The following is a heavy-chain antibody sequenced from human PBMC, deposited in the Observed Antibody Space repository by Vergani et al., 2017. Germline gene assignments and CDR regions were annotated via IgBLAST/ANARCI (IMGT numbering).Heavy chain of an antibody. CDR1: GFTFSSYA. J-gene: IGHJ4*02. Sequence: EVQLLESGGGLVQPGGSLRLSCAASGFTFSSYAMSWVRQAPGKGLEWVSAISGSGGSTYYADSVKGRFTIARDNSKNTLYLQMNSLRAEETAVYYCAKDSLDYYDSSGYYSHWGQGTLVTVSS. D-gene: IGHD3-22*01. CDR3: AKDSLDYYDSSGYYSH. V-gene: IGHV3-23*01. CDR2: ISGSGGST.